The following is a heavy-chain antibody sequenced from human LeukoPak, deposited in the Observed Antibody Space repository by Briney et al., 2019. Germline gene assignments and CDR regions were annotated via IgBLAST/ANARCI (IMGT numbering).Heavy chain of an antibody. J-gene: IGHJ4*02. CDR3: ARETKYSSGVTVSFDY. CDR2: ISSSSSHI. D-gene: IGHD6-19*01. Sequence: GGSLRLSCAASGFTFSSYSMNWVRQAPGKGLEWVSSISSSSSHIYYADSVKGRFTISRDNAKNSLYLQMNSLRAEDTAVYYCARETKYSSGVTVSFDYWGQGTLVTVSS. CDR1: GFTFSSYS. V-gene: IGHV3-21*01.